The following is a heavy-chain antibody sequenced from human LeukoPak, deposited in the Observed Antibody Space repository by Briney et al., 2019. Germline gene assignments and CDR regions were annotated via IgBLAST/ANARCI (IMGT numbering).Heavy chain of an antibody. V-gene: IGHV3-23*01. J-gene: IGHJ4*02. D-gene: IGHD6-13*01. CDR2: ITDSSTST. CDR3: AKGSSSSRPYYFDY. CDR1: GFPLTSHA. Sequence: PGGSLRLSCAASGFPLTSHAMNWVRQAPGKGLEWVSAITDSSTSTYYADSVKGRFTISRHNSKNTLYLQMNSLRAEDTAVYYCAKGSSSSRPYYFDYWGQGTLVTVSS.